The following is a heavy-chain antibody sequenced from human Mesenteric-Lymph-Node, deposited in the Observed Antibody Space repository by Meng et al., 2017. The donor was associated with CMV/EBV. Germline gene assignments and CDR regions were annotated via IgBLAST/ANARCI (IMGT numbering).Heavy chain of an antibody. CDR3: ASNSSSGGWFDP. Sequence: VSGVSVWNPFSCWSWIGQSPGKGLEWIGTIYYIGTTDYNPTLRSRVIISIDTAKNRFSLDLMSVTAADTAVYYCASNSSSGGWFDPWGLGTLVTVSS. CDR1: GVSVWNPFSC. V-gene: IGHV4-61*01. J-gene: IGHJ5*02. CDR2: IYYIGTT. D-gene: IGHD6-6*01.